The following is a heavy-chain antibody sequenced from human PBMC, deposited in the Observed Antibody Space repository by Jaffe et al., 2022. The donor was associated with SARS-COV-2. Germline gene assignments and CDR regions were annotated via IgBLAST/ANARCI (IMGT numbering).Heavy chain of an antibody. Sequence: EVQLVQSGAEVKKAGESLKLSCKGSGYSFANHWIGWVRQMPGKGLEWMGIIYPGDSDTRYSPSFQGQVTISADKSISTAYLQWSSLKASDTAIYYCANIGYSSSWFFGAFDIWGQGTMVTVSS. CDR2: IYPGDSDT. CDR1: GYSFANHW. CDR3: ANIGYSSSWFFGAFDI. J-gene: IGHJ3*02. D-gene: IGHD6-13*01. V-gene: IGHV5-51*01.